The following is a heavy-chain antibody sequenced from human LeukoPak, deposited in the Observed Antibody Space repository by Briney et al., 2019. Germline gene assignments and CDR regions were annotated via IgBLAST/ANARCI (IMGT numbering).Heavy chain of an antibody. D-gene: IGHD3-3*01. CDR1: GYTFTSYG. J-gene: IGHJ4*02. CDR3: ARGVDFWSGTYYFDN. Sequence: ASMKVSCKASGYTFTSYGISWVRQAPGQGLEWMGWISAYNGNTNYVQKVQGRVTMTTDTSTSTAYMELRSLRSDDTAVYYCARGVDFWSGTYYFDNWGQGTLVTVSS. CDR2: ISAYNGNT. V-gene: IGHV1-18*01.